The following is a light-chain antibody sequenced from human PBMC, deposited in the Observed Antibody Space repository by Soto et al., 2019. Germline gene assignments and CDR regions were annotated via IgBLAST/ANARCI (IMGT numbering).Light chain of an antibody. Sequence: ELEMTQSPASLSASPGETVTLSCRATQTAYKNLAWYQQKPGQPPRLLIFAASTRAPGLPARFSGSGSGTEFTLTISSLQSEDSAIYYCQEYNRWPPEFIFGPGTRPEIK. CDR3: QEYNRWPPEFI. J-gene: IGKJ2*01. V-gene: IGKV3-15*01. CDR1: QTAYKN. CDR2: AAS.